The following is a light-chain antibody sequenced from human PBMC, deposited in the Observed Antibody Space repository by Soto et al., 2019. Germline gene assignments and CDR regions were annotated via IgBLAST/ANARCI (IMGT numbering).Light chain of an antibody. CDR3: QQYNSWPRT. CDR2: GPS. Sequence: EIAMTQSPATLSVSPGERATLSCRASQSINSHLAWYQQKPGQALSLLIYGPSTRATGIPARFIGGGSGTEFTVTISSLQSEDFAVYYCQQYNSWPRTFGGGTKVEIK. CDR1: QSINSH. V-gene: IGKV3-15*01. J-gene: IGKJ4*01.